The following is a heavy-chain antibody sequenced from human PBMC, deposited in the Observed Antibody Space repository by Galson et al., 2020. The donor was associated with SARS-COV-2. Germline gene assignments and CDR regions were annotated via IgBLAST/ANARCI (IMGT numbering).Heavy chain of an antibody. V-gene: IGHV4-39*01. D-gene: IGHD3-22*01. CDR1: GGSISSSSYY. J-gene: IGHJ1*01. Sequence: SETLSLTCTVSGGSISSSSYYWGWIRQPPGKGLAWIGSIHYSGSTYYNSSIKGRVTISVDTSKNQFTLKLCSVTAAGTAVYYCAIQIAFYDSSGDYYSLGVDFQHWGQCTLVSVSS. CDR2: IHYSGST. CDR3: AIQIAFYDSSGDYYSLGVDFQH.